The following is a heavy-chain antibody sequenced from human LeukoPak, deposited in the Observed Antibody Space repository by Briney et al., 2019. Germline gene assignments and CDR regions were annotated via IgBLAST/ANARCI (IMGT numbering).Heavy chain of an antibody. CDR1: GGSISSYY. D-gene: IGHD6-13*01. J-gene: IGHJ1*01. V-gene: IGHV4-59*01. CDR3: ARSGGLYTSTWYFHR. Sequence: SETQSLTCTVSGGSISSYYWSWIRHPPGEGGEWIGYIEYRGSTIHNPSLKSRVTISVNTSKNQFSLQLTSVTAADTAVYYCARSGGLYTSTWYFHRWGQGTLVTVSS. CDR2: IEYRGST.